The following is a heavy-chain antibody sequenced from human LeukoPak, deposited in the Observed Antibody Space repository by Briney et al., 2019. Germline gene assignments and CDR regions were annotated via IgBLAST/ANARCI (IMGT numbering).Heavy chain of an antibody. V-gene: IGHV4-59*01. CDR3: VRAVGPVGGYDSP. CDR2: IYYSGST. CDR1: GGSFSSYY. Sequence: PSETLSLTCTVSGGSFSSYYWSWIRQPPGKGLEWIGYIYYSGSTNYNPSLKSRVTISLDTSKNQSSLKLSSVTAADTAVYYCVRAVGPVGGYDSPWGQGTLVTVSS. D-gene: IGHD5-12*01. J-gene: IGHJ5*02.